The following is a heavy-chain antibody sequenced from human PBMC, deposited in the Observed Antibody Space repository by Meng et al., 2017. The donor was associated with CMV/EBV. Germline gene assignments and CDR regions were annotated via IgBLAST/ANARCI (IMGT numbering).Heavy chain of an antibody. D-gene: IGHD5-24*01. CDR1: GYTFTGYY. V-gene: IGHV1-2*02. CDR3: ARVQVRGEMATPAGY. J-gene: IGHJ4*02. Sequence: VQLVQSGAEVTKPGASVKVSCKASGYTFTGYYMHWVRQAPGQGLEWMGWINPNSGGTNYAQKFQGRVTMTRDTSISTAYMELSRLRSDDTAVYYCARVQVRGEMATPAGYWGQGTLVTVSS. CDR2: INPNSGGT.